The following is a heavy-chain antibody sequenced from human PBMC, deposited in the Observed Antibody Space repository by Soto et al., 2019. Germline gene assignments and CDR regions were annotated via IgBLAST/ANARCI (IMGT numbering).Heavy chain of an antibody. CDR3: ARGFYSGKFYGFAS. V-gene: IGHV4-31*03. J-gene: IGHJ4*02. CDR2: IYYSGTT. CDR1: GDSIMRDSYY. D-gene: IGHD1-26*01. Sequence: QVQLQESGPGLVKPSQTLSLTCTVSGDSIMRDSYYWHWIRQHTGKALEWIGYIYYSGTTAYNPYLKTRVTICPDASKNQFSLSLSSVTAADTAVYYCARGFYSGKFYGFASWGQGTQVTVSS.